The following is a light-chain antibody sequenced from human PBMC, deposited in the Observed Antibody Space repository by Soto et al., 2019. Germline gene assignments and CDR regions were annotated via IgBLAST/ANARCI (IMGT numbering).Light chain of an antibody. V-gene: IGKV3-15*01. CDR3: QQYNNWPYT. CDR1: RTVSSN. Sequence: EIVMTQSPATLSVSPGERATLSCRASRTVSSNLAWYQQKPGQAPRLLIYGASTRATGIPARFSGSGSGTEFTLTISILQSEDFAAYSCQQYNNWPYTFGQGTKLEIK. CDR2: GAS. J-gene: IGKJ2*01.